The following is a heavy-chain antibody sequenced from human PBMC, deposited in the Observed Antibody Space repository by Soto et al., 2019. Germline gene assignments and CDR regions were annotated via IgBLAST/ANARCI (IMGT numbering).Heavy chain of an antibody. Sequence: QLQLQESGPGLVKPSETLSLTCTVSGGSISSSSYYWGWIRQPPGKGLEWIGSIYYSGSTYYNPYLKSRVTISVDTSKNQFSLKLSHVTAADTAVYYCVVSSWEPYYYYDYMDVWGKGTTVTVSS. CDR1: GGSISSSSYY. CDR2: IYYSGST. V-gene: IGHV4-39*01. D-gene: IGHD6-13*01. J-gene: IGHJ6*03. CDR3: VVSSWEPYYYYDYMDV.